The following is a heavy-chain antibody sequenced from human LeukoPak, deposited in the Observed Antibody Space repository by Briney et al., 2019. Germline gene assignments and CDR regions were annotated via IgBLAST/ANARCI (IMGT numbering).Heavy chain of an antibody. CDR2: IYYSGST. D-gene: IGHD6-13*01. CDR1: GGSISSSSYY. Sequence: PSETLSLTCTVSGGSISSSSYYWGWIRQPPGKGLEWIGSIYYSGSTYYNPSLKSRVTISVDTSKNQFSLKLSSVTAADTAVYYCARQQSIAAAGTVGWGQGTLVTVSS. J-gene: IGHJ4*02. V-gene: IGHV4-39*01. CDR3: ARQQSIAAAGTVG.